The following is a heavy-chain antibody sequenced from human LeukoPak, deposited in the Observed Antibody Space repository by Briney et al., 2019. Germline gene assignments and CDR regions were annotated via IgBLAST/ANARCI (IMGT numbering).Heavy chain of an antibody. CDR2: IYYSGST. Sequence: SETLSLTCTVSGGSISSYYWSWIRQPPGKGLEWIGYIYYSGSTNYNPSLKSRVTISVDTSKNQFSLKLSSVTAADTAVYYCARTDSSSWINWGQGTLVTVSS. CDR1: GGSISSYY. J-gene: IGHJ4*02. V-gene: IGHV4-59*12. CDR3: ARTDSSSWIN. D-gene: IGHD6-13*01.